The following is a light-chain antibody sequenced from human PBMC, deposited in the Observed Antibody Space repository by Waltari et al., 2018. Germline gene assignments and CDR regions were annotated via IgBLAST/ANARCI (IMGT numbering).Light chain of an antibody. CDR3: QQRRNWPLT. V-gene: IGKV3-11*01. J-gene: IGKJ3*01. CDR1: QSVNMY. Sequence: EIVLTQSPATLSLSPGERATLSCRDSQSVNMYLAWYQQRPGQAPRLLIYDTSNRATDIPARFSGSGSETDVSLTISSLELEDFSVYYCQQRRNWPLTVGCGNKVDIK. CDR2: DTS.